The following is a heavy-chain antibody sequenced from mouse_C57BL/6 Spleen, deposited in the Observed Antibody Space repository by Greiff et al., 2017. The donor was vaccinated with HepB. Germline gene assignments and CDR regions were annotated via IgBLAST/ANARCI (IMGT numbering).Heavy chain of an antibody. V-gene: IGHV2-2*01. Sequence: VQLQESGPGLVQPSQSLSITCTVSGFSLTSYGVHWVRQSPGKGLEWLGVIWSGGSTDYNAAFISRLSISKDNSKSQVFFKMNSQQADDTAIYYCARNPLYYYGSSSGYAMDYWGQGTSVTVSS. D-gene: IGHD1-1*01. CDR1: GFSLTSYG. J-gene: IGHJ4*01. CDR3: ARNPLYYYGSSSGYAMDY. CDR2: IWSGGST.